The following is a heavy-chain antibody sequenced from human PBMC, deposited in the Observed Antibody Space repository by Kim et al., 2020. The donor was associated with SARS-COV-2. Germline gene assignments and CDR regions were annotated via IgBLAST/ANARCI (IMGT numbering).Heavy chain of an antibody. J-gene: IGHJ5*02. CDR1: GFTVSSNY. Sequence: GGSLRLSCAASGFTVSSNYMSWVRQAPGKGLEWVSVIYSGGSTYYADSVKGRFTISRHNSKNTLYLQMNSLRAEDTAVYYCARVGVGSGWSGWFDPWGQGTLVTVSS. V-gene: IGHV3-53*04. D-gene: IGHD6-19*01. CDR2: IYSGGST. CDR3: ARVGVGSGWSGWFDP.